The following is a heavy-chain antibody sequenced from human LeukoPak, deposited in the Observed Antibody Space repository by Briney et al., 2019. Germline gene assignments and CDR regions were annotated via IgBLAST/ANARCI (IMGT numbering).Heavy chain of an antibody. CDR2: INTYGTST. CDR1: GFTFSSYW. CDR3: ARGSTTVTTKDWFDP. Sequence: GSLRLSCAASGFTFSSYWMHWVRQVPGKGLVWVARINTYGTSTTYGDSVEGRFTISRDNAKNTLYLVMNSLRDDDTAVYYCARGSTTVTTKDWFDPWGQGTQVTVSS. J-gene: IGHJ5*02. V-gene: IGHV3-74*03. D-gene: IGHD4-17*01.